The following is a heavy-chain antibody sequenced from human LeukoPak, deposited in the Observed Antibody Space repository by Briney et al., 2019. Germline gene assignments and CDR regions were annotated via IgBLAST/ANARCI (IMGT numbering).Heavy chain of an antibody. D-gene: IGHD2-15*01. Sequence: PSETLSLTCTVSGGSISSYYWSWIRQPPGKGLEWIGYIYYSGSTNYNPSLKSRVTISVDTSKNQFSLNLNSVTAADTAVYYCARGYCSGGSCYQPFDYWGQGTLVTVSS. J-gene: IGHJ4*02. CDR3: ARGYCSGGSCYQPFDY. CDR1: GGSISSYY. CDR2: IYYSGST. V-gene: IGHV4-59*12.